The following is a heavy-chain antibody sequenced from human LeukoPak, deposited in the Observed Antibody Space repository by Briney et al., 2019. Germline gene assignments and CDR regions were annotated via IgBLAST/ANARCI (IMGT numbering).Heavy chain of an antibody. CDR1: GGSISSHY. CDR2: IYYSGST. V-gene: IGHV4-59*11. Sequence: SETLSLTCTVSGGSISSHYWSWIRQPPGKGLEWIGYIYYSGSTNYNPSLKSRVTISVDTSKNQFSLKLSSVTAADTAVYYCARGLVARGMATIYFDYRGQGTLVTVSS. J-gene: IGHJ4*02. D-gene: IGHD5-24*01. CDR3: ARGLVARGMATIYFDY.